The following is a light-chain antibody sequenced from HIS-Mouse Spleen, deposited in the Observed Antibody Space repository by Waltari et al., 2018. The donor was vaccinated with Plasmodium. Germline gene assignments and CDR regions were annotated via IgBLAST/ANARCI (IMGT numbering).Light chain of an antibody. CDR3: CSYAGNSTWV. Sequence: QSALTQPASVSGSPGQSITISCPGTSSDVGIYNLVPWYQQHPGKAPKLRIYDAGSKRPSGVSNRFSGSKSGNTASLTISGLQAEDEADYYCCSYAGNSTWVFGGGTKLTVL. CDR1: SSDVGIYNL. CDR2: DAGS. J-gene: IGLJ3*02. V-gene: IGLV2-23*01.